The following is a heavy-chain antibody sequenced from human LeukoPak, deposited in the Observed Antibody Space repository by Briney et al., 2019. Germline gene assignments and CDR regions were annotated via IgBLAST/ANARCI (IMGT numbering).Heavy chain of an antibody. V-gene: IGHV3-48*03. CDR1: GFSFSSFE. Sequence: PGGSLRLSCVASGFSFSSFEMNWVCQAPGKGPEWVSYISSSGSIIYYADSVKGRFTISRDNAKNSLFLQMNSLRAEDTALYYCARVLPGGGYGSNDYWGQGTLVTVSS. J-gene: IGHJ4*02. CDR2: ISSSGSII. D-gene: IGHD5-12*01. CDR3: ARVLPGGGYGSNDY.